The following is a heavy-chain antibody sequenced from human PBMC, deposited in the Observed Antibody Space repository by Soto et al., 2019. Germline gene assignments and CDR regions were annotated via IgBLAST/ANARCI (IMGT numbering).Heavy chain of an antibody. CDR2: VSSGGST. CDR1: GFTFTNYA. D-gene: IGHD2-15*01. CDR3: AKRRGAGGNFDY. Sequence: GGSLRLSCAASGFTFTNYAMGWVRQAPGKGLEWVLVVSSGGSTYYADSVTGRFTVSRDNSKNTLSLQMNSLRAEDTAVYYCAKRRGAGGNFDYWGQGALVTVSS. J-gene: IGHJ4*02. V-gene: IGHV3-23*01.